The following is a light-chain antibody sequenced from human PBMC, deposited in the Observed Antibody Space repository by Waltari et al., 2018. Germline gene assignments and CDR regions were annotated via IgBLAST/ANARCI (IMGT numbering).Light chain of an antibody. CDR1: QYVNIH. Sequence: EVVITQSPATLSVSPGESATLSCRASQYVNIHLDWYQQKPGQAPRLLIYAASPRAPGVPARFSGSGSGTDFTLTISSLQSEDFAVYYCQQYKDWPRTFGLGTKVEIK. CDR2: AAS. V-gene: IGKV3-15*01. J-gene: IGKJ1*01. CDR3: QQYKDWPRT.